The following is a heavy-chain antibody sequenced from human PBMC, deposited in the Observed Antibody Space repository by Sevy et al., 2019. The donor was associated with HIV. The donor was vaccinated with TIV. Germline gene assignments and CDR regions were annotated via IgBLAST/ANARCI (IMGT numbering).Heavy chain of an antibody. Sequence: GGSLRLSCAASGFTFSEFGMHWVRQAPGKGLEWVAVISHDGRNNKYNEDSVKGRFTIFRDNSKNTLYLQMNSLRADDTAIYYCARDRGEILRSAFKSWGQGTLVTVSS. D-gene: IGHD3-10*01. J-gene: IGHJ5*02. CDR3: ARDRGEILRSAFKS. CDR1: GFTFSEFG. CDR2: ISHDGRNNK. V-gene: IGHV3-30*04.